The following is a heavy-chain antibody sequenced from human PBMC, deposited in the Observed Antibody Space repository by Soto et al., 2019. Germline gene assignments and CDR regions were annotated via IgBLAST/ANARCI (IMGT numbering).Heavy chain of an antibody. CDR2: IYYTGST. V-gene: IGHV4-31*03. CDR1: GGSIRRGGYY. D-gene: IGHD4-17*01. J-gene: IGHJ5*02. Sequence: QVQLQESGPGLVKPSQTLSLTCTVSGGSIRRGGYYWSWIRQHPGKGVEWLGYIYYTGSTYYNPSLESRVILSVDTSENQFSLSLSSVTAADTALYFCARVVNYGGNSNWFDPWGQGTLVTVSS. CDR3: ARVVNYGGNSNWFDP.